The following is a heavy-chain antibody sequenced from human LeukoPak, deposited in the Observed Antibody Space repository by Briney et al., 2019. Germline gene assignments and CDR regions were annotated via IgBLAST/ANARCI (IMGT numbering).Heavy chain of an antibody. J-gene: IGHJ4*02. V-gene: IGHV4-59*08. D-gene: IGHD2-21*02. Sequence: SETLSLTCTVSGGSLSSYYWSWIRQPPGKGLEWIGYIYYSGSTNYNPSLKSRVTISVDTSKNQFSLKLSSVTAADTAVYYCARHPASTANFDYWGQGTLVTVSS. CDR2: IYYSGST. CDR3: ARHPASTANFDY. CDR1: GGSLSSYY.